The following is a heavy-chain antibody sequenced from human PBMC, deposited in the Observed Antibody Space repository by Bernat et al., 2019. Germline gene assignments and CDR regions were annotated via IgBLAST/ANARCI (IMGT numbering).Heavy chain of an antibody. CDR1: GFTFSSYA. CDR2: ISGSGGST. J-gene: IGHJ6*02. V-gene: IGHV3-23*01. CDR3: AKIMVRGVLTYYDYDGMDV. Sequence: EVQLLESGGGLVQPGGSLRLSCAASGFTFSSYAMSWVRQAPGKGLEWVSAISGSGGSTYYADSVKGRFTISRDNSKNTLYLQMNSLRAEDPAVYYCAKIMVRGVLTYYDYDGMDVWGQGTTVTVSS. D-gene: IGHD3-10*01.